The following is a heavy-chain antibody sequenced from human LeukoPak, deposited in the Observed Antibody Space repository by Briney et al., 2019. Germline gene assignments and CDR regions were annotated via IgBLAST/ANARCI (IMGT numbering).Heavy chain of an antibody. J-gene: IGHJ3*02. V-gene: IGHV3-23*01. CDR1: GFTFNDYA. D-gene: IGHD6-19*01. Sequence: GGSLRLSCAASGFTFNDYAMSWVRQTPGKGLEWVSTISSSGANTYYADSAMGRFTISRDHSKNTLNLHMHSLRVEDTAVYYCARTDDVAVAGSDAFDIWGQGTMVTVSS. CDR3: ARTDDVAVAGSDAFDI. CDR2: ISSSGANT.